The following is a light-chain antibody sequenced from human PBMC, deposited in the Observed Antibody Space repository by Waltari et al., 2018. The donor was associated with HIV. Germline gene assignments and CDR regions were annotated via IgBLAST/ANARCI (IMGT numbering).Light chain of an antibody. CDR1: NSNIGFNP. CDR2: YNN. J-gene: IGLJ1*01. V-gene: IGLV1-44*01. CDR3: GAWDGSLDADV. Sequence: QPLLTQPPSASEAPGNRGVVSCSGSNSNIGFNPVTWYQQRPGTAPKVLIYYNNLRPSGVPDRFSGSKSGTTASLAITGLQAEDEADYYCGAWDGSLDADVFGTGTTVTVL.